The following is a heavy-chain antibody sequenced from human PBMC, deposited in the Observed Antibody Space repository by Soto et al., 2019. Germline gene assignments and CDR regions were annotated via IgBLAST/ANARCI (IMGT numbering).Heavy chain of an antibody. Sequence: GGSLRLSCAASGFTFSGSAMHWVRQASGKGLEWVGRIRSKANSYATAYAASVNGRFTISRDDSKNTGYLQMNSLKTEDTAVYSCTTTRGVWGVIITSAVDYYYGMDVWGQGTTVTVSS. CDR1: GFTFSGSA. D-gene: IGHD3-10*01. CDR3: TTTRGVWGVIITSAVDYYYGMDV. CDR2: IRSKANSYAT. J-gene: IGHJ6*02. V-gene: IGHV3-73*01.